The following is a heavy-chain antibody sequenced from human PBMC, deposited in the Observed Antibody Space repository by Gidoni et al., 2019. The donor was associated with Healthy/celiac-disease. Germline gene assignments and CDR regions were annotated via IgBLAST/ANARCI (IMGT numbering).Heavy chain of an antibody. CDR2: ISSSSSYT. CDR1: GFTFSDYY. V-gene: IGHV3-11*06. J-gene: IGHJ4*02. Sequence: QVQLVESGGGLVKPGGSLRLSCAASGFTFSDYYMSWIRQAPGKGLEWVSYISSSSSYTNDADSVKGRFTISRDNAKNSRYLQRNSLRAEDTAVYYCARGGRYYYDSSGDWGQGTLVTVSS. D-gene: IGHD3-22*01. CDR3: ARGGRYYYDSSGD.